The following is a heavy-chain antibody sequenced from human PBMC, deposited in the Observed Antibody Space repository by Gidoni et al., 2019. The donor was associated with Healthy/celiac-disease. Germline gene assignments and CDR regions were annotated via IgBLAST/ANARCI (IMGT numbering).Heavy chain of an antibody. D-gene: IGHD3-16*01. CDR2: ISGSGGST. CDR1: GFTFSSYA. V-gene: IGHV3-23*01. CDR3: ANVMITFGGAFDY. Sequence: EVQLLESGGGLVQPGGSLRLTCSASGFTFSSYAMSWVRQAPGKGLEWVSAISGSGGSTYYADSVKGRCTISRDNSKNTLYLQMNSLRAEDTAVYYCANVMITFGGAFDYWGQGTLVTVSS. J-gene: IGHJ4*02.